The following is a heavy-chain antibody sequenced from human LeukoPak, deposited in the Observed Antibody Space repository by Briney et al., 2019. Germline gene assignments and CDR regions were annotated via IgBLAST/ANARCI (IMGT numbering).Heavy chain of an antibody. D-gene: IGHD3-9*01. CDR3: ARQVPDPDYDILTGYTNWFDP. Sequence: ASVKVSCKASGYTFTSYDINWVRQATGQGLEWMGWMNPNSGNTGYAQKFQGRVTITRNTSISTAYMELSSLRSEDTAVYYCARQVPDPDYDILTGYTNWFDPWGQGTLVTVSS. J-gene: IGHJ5*02. V-gene: IGHV1-8*03. CDR1: GYTFTSYD. CDR2: MNPNSGNT.